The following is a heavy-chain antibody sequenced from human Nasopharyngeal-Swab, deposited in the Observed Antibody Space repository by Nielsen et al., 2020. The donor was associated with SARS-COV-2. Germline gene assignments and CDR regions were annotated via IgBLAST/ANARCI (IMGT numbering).Heavy chain of an antibody. CDR3: AKDRNDYIWGSYRLTFDY. Sequence: VRQAPGKGLEWVSAISGSGGSTYYADSVKGRFTISRDNSKNTLYLQMNSLRAEDTAVYYCAKDRNDYIWGSYRLTFDYWGQGTPVTVSS. D-gene: IGHD3-16*02. CDR2: ISGSGGST. J-gene: IGHJ4*02. V-gene: IGHV3-23*01.